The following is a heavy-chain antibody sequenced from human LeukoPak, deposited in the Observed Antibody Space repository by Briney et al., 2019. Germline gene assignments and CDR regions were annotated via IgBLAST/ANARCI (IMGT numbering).Heavy chain of an antibody. D-gene: IGHD1-26*01. V-gene: IGHV4-30-4*08. J-gene: IGHJ3*02. CDR1: GGSISSSSYY. Sequence: SETLSLTCTVSGGSISSSSYYWGWIRQPPGKGLEWIGYIYYSGSTYYNPSLKSRVTISVDTSKHQFSLKLSSVTAAVTAVYYCARETSGRYDAFDIWGQGTMVTVSS. CDR3: ARETSGRYDAFDI. CDR2: IYYSGST.